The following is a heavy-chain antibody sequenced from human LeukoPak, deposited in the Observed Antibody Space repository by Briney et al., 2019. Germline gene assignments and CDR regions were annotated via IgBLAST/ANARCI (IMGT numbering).Heavy chain of an antibody. Sequence: SETLSLTCTVSGGSISSSSYYWGWIRQPPGKGLEWIGSIYYSGSTYYNPSLKSRVTISVDTSKNQFSLKLSSVTAADTAVYYCAREERGLSGYWGQGTLVTVSS. CDR3: AREERGLSGY. V-gene: IGHV4-39*07. J-gene: IGHJ4*02. D-gene: IGHD1-1*01. CDR2: IYYSGST. CDR1: GGSISSSSYY.